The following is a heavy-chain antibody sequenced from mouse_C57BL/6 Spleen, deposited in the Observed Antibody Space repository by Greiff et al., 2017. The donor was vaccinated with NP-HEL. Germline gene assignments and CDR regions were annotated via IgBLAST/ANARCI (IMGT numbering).Heavy chain of an antibody. CDR1: GYSFTDYN. Sequence: VQLQQSGPELVKPGASVKISCKASGYSFTDYNMNWVKQSNGKSLEWIGVINPNYGTTSYNQKFKGKATLTVDQSSSTAYMQLNSLTSEDSAVYYCASPYYSNYVGAMDYWGQGTSVTVS. V-gene: IGHV1-39*01. CDR3: ASPYYSNYVGAMDY. CDR2: INPNYGTT. J-gene: IGHJ4*01. D-gene: IGHD2-5*01.